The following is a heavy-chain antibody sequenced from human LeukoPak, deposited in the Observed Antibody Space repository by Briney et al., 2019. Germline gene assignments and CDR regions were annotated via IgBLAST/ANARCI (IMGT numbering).Heavy chain of an antibody. J-gene: IGHJ4*02. CDR3: ASSPSSYYDSSGFSDY. Sequence: ASVKVSCKASGGTFSSYVINWVRQAPGQGLEWMGGIIPIFGTANYAQKFQGRVTITADKSTSTAYMELSSLRSEDTAVYYCASSPSSYYDSSGFSDYWGQGTLVTVSS. D-gene: IGHD3-22*01. V-gene: IGHV1-69*06. CDR1: GGTFSSYV. CDR2: IIPIFGTA.